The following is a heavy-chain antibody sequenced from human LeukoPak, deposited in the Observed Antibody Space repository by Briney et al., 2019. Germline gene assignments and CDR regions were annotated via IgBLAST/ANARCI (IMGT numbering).Heavy chain of an antibody. Sequence: SETQSLTCAVSGDPNSSSNWWGRVRQPPGKGLEWIGEIYHSGSTNYNPSLKSRVTISVDKSKNQFSLKLSSVTAADTAVYYCARDSSPFTMVRGVMMGWFDPWGQGTVVSVSS. CDR2: IYHSGST. D-gene: IGHD3-10*01. CDR3: ARDSSPFTMVRGVMMGWFDP. V-gene: IGHV4-4*02. J-gene: IGHJ5*02. CDR1: GDPNSSSNW.